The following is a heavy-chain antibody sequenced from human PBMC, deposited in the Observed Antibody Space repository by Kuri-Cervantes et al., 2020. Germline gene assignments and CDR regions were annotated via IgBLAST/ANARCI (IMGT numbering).Heavy chain of an antibody. CDR2: ISYDGSNK. Sequence: LSLTCAASGFTFSSYGVHWVRQAPGKGLEWVAVISYDGSNKYYADSVKGRFTISRDNSKKTLYLHMNSLRVEDTAVYYCALDVDIEATVPGLLDFWGQGTLVTVSS. D-gene: IGHD5-12*01. CDR3: ALDVDIEATVPGLLDF. V-gene: IGHV3-30*03. J-gene: IGHJ4*02. CDR1: GFTFSSYG.